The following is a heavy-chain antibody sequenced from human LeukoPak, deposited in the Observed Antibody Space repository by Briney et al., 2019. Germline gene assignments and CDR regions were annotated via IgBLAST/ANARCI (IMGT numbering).Heavy chain of an antibody. CDR1: GFTFSSYA. D-gene: IGHD1-7*01. Sequence: GSLRLSCAASGFTFSSYAMSWVRQAPGKGLEWVSAISGGAGSTYYADSAKGRFTISRDNSKNTLYLQMNSLRAEDTAVYYCARAGSNWNYVYWGQGTLVTVSS. J-gene: IGHJ4*02. V-gene: IGHV3-23*01. CDR2: ISGGAGST. CDR3: ARAGSNWNYVY.